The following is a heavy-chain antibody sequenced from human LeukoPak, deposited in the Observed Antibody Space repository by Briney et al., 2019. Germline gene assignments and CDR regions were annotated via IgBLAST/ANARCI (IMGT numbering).Heavy chain of an antibody. CDR3: ANCSTTNCYAGA. CDR1: GDSIRSSGNY. Sequence: PSETLSLTCTVSGDSIRSSGNYWGWIRQSPWKGLQWIGSIYYSGTTYYNPSLKSRVTIYVDTSKNQFPLKLTSVTAADTAVYYCANCSTTNCYAGAWGQGTLVTVSS. J-gene: IGHJ5*02. V-gene: IGHV4-39*01. D-gene: IGHD2-2*01. CDR2: IYYSGTT.